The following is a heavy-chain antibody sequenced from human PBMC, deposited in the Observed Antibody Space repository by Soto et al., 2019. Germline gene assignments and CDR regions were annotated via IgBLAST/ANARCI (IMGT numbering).Heavy chain of an antibody. D-gene: IGHD3-3*01. CDR3: ARGNYDFWSGYTPPTGVGFNWFEP. J-gene: IGHJ5*02. CDR2: INPSGGST. V-gene: IGHV1-46*03. CDR1: GYTFTSYY. Sequence: ASVKVSCKASGYTFTSYYMHWVRQAPGQGLEWMGIINPSGGSTSYAQKFQGRVTMTRDTSTSTVYMELSSLRSEDTAVYYCARGNYDFWSGYTPPTGVGFNWFEPWGQGTLVTVSS.